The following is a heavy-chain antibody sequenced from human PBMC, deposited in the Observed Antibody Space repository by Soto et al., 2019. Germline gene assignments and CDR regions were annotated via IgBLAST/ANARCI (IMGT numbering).Heavy chain of an antibody. V-gene: IGHV1-18*01. D-gene: IGHD6-13*01. CDR2: ISGYSVKT. J-gene: IGHJ4*02. Sequence: QVQLLQSGAEVKKPGASVTVSCKASGYTFTSYAIGWVRQAPGQGLEWMGWISGYSVKTDYAQKFQGRVTRTTVTSTDTAYMEPRSLTSDDTAVYYCAREEFSSTWHPSFDFCGQGTLVTVSS. CDR1: GYTFTSYA. CDR3: AREEFSSTWHPSFDF.